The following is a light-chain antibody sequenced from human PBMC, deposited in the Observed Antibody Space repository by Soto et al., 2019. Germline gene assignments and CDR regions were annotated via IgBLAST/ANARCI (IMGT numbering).Light chain of an antibody. CDR3: HLGSNWV. V-gene: IGKV3-11*01. Sequence: TVLTQSRTTPSLSPGERATLSCRSSQSVINYVAWYQQKPAQAPRLLIYDASNRATGIPARFSGSGSETDFTLSIIRLEHVDVAVYYWHLGSNWVFGGGTKVDIK. J-gene: IGKJ4*01. CDR1: QSVINY. CDR2: DAS.